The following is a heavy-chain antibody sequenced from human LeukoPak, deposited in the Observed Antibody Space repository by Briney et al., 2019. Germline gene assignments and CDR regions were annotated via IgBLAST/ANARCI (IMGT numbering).Heavy chain of an antibody. CDR3: ATDREGDPSAYYLV. CDR1: GFTFSSYA. D-gene: IGHD3-22*01. V-gene: IGHV3-23*01. J-gene: IGHJ4*02. CDR2: ISGSGGST. Sequence: AGGSLRLSCAASGFTFSSYAMSWVRQAPGKGLEWVSGISGSGGSTYYADSVKGRFTISRDSSKNTLFLQMNSLRAEDSAVYYCATDREGDPSAYYLVGGQGTLITVSS.